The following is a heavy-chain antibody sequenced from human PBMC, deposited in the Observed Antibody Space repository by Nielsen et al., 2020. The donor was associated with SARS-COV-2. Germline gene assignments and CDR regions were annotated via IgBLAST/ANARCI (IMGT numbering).Heavy chain of an antibody. V-gene: IGHV3-7*03. CDR2: IKQDGSEK. Sequence: GESLKISCAASGFTFSSYWMSWVRQAPGKGLEWVANIKQDGSEKYYGDSVKGRFTISRDNAKNTLYLQMNSLRAEDTAIYYCAKAFYDSWSGYYTFDYWGQGTLVTVSS. D-gene: IGHD3-3*01. J-gene: IGHJ4*02. CDR3: AKAFYDSWSGYYTFDY. CDR1: GFTFSSYW.